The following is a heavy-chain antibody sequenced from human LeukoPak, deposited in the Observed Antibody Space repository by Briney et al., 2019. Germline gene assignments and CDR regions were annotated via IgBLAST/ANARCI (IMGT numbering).Heavy chain of an antibody. CDR2: INQDGSEK. Sequence: GGSLRLSCAASGFAFSGYWMTWVRQAPGKGLEWVANINQDGSEKYYVGSVKGRFTISRDNAKNSLSVQMNSLRAEDTAVYYCARLSCSGGSCYYAYWGQGTLVTVSS. D-gene: IGHD2-15*01. CDR3: ARLSCSGGSCYYAY. V-gene: IGHV3-7*01. CDR1: GFAFSGYW. J-gene: IGHJ4*02.